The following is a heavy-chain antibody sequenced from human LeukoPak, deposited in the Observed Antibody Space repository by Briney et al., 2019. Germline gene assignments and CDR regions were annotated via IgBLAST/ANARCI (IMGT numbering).Heavy chain of an antibody. CDR1: GFSLSTSGVG. V-gene: IGHV2-5*01. Sequence: SGPTLVNPTQTLTLTCTFSGFSLSTSGVGVGWIRQPPGKALEWLALIYWNDDKRYSPSLKSRLTITKDTSKNQVVLTMTNMDPVDTATYYCAHSTPPGIMTTVTRESWFDPWGQGTLVTVSS. CDR3: AHSTPPGIMTTVTRESWFDP. J-gene: IGHJ5*02. CDR2: IYWNDDK. D-gene: IGHD4-17*01.